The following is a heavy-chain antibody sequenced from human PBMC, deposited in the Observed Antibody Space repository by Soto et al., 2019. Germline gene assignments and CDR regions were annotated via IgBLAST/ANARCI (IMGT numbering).Heavy chain of an antibody. D-gene: IGHD6-13*01. V-gene: IGHV1-46*01. CDR2: INPMGGST. CDR1: GYTFINYY. CDR3: ERDLAAGDL. J-gene: IGHJ5*02. Sequence: ASVKVSCKASGYTFINYYIHWVRQAPGQGLEWMAIINPMGGSTNYAQEFQGRVTLTSDTSTSTVYMELSSLRFEDTALFYCERDLAAGDLWGQGTLVTVS.